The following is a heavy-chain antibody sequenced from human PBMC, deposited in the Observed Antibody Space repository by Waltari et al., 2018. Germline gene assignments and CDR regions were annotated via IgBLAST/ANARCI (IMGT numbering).Heavy chain of an antibody. V-gene: IGHV4-39*01. CDR1: GGSISSRSYY. J-gene: IGHJ2*01. CDR2: IYYSWST. CDR3: ARHPAMTIMLWYFDL. Sequence: QLQLQESGPGLVKPSETLSLTCTVSGGSISSRSYYWGWIRQPPGKGLEWIGSIYYSWSTYYNPSLKSRVTISVDTSKNQFSLKLSSVTAADTAVYYCARHPAMTIMLWYFDLWGRGTLVTVSS. D-gene: IGHD2-8*01.